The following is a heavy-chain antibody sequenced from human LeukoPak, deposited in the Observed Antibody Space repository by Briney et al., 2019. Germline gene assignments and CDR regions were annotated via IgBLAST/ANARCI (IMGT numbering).Heavy chain of an antibody. CDR2: INADGITT. CDR1: GFTFSNYW. CDR3: ARGGYCSGTTCSYAFDI. D-gene: IGHD2-2*01. Sequence: GGSLRLSCAASGFTFSNYWMHWVRQAPGKGLVWVSRINADGITTSYADSVKGRFTISRDNAKNTLYLRMDSLGAEDTAVYYCARGGYCSGTTCSYAFDIWGQGTVVTVSS. V-gene: IGHV3-74*03. J-gene: IGHJ3*02.